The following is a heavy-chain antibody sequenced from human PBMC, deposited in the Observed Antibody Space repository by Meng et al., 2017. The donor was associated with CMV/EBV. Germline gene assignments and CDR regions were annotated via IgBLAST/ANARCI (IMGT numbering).Heavy chain of an antibody. CDR1: GYTFTGYY. CDR2: INPNSGGT. CDR3: AGSFGYYDSSGYDPMRY. Sequence: ASVKVSCKASGYTFTGYYMHWVRQAPGQGLEWMGWINPNSGGTNYAQKFQGRVTMTRDTSISTAYMELSRLRFDDTAVYYCAGSFGYYDSSGYDPMRYWGQGTLVTVSS. J-gene: IGHJ4*02. V-gene: IGHV1-2*02. D-gene: IGHD3-22*01.